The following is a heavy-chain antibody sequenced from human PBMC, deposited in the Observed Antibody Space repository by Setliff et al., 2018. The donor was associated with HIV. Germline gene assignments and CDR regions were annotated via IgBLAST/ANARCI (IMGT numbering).Heavy chain of an antibody. V-gene: IGHV4-39*01. D-gene: IGHD3-10*01. J-gene: IGHJ6*03. CDR2: IYYSGST. Sequence: SETLSLTCTVSGGSISSSSYYWGWIRQPPGKGLEWIGSIYYSGSTYYNPSLKTRVTISVDTSKNQFSLKLSSVTAADTAVYYCARRGSGFFHYYYYMDVWGKGTTVTGS. CDR3: ARRGSGFFHYYYYMDV. CDR1: GGSISSSSYY.